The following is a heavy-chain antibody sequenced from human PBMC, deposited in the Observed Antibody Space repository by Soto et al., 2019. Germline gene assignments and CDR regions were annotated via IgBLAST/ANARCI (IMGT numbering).Heavy chain of an antibody. CDR3: ASSVAYCGGDCYSSFDY. Sequence: PGGSLRLSCAASGFTFSSYGMNWVRQAPGKGLEWVSYISSSGSTIYYADSVKGRFTISRDNAKNSLYLQMNSLRAEDTAVYYCASSVAYCGGDCYSSFDYWGQGTLVTVSS. D-gene: IGHD2-21*02. V-gene: IGHV3-48*03. J-gene: IGHJ4*02. CDR2: ISSSGSTI. CDR1: GFTFSSYG.